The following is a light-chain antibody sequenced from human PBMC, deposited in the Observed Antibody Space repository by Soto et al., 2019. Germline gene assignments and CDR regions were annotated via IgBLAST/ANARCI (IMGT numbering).Light chain of an antibody. Sequence: AIRMTQSPSSLSASTGDRVTITCRPSQGISSYLAWYQQKPGKAPKLLIYAASTLQSGVPSRFSGSGSGTDFTLTISCLQSEDFATYYCQQYYSYPRTFGQ. CDR1: QGISSY. V-gene: IGKV1-8*01. CDR2: AAS. CDR3: QQYYSYPRT. J-gene: IGKJ2*01.